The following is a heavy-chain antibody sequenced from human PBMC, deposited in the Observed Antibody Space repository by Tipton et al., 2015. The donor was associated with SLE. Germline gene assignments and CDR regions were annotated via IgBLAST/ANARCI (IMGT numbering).Heavy chain of an antibody. CDR1: GVSISTSRYY. J-gene: IGHJ3*01. D-gene: IGHD2-8*01. CDR3: SMYHTSPAAFHF. V-gene: IGHV4-39*07. CDR2: VYYSGSP. Sequence: TLSLTCSVSGVSISTSRYYWGWIRQPPGKGVEGIGNVYYSGSPYYNPSLKSRVTISVDTSKNQFSLKLSSVTAADTAVYYCSMYHTSPAAFHFWGQGTMVIVSS.